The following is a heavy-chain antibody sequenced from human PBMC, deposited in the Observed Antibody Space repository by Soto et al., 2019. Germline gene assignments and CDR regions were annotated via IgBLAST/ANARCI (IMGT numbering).Heavy chain of an antibody. Sequence: EVQLVESGGGVLRPGGSLRLSCAASGFTFDDYGMSWARQAPGKGLEWVSGVNWNGGSTGYADSVKGRFTISRDNAKNALYLKMNSLRGEDTAVYYCVRGGRLTFDLWGQGTLVTVSS. CDR2: VNWNGGST. CDR1: GFTFDDYG. D-gene: IGHD3-16*01. V-gene: IGHV3-20*04. J-gene: IGHJ4*02. CDR3: VRGGRLTFDL.